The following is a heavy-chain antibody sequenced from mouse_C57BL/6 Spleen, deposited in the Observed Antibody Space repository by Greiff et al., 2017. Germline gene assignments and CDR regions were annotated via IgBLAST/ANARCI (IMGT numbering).Heavy chain of an antibody. Sequence: VQVVESGPGLVQPSQSLSITCTVSGFSLTSYGVHWVRQSPGKGLEWLGVIWSGGSTDYNAAFISRLSISKDNSKSQVFFKMNSLQADDTAIYYCARKPDGYYWYFDVWGTGTTVTVSS. CDR1: GFSLTSYG. V-gene: IGHV2-2*01. D-gene: IGHD2-3*01. J-gene: IGHJ1*03. CDR2: IWSGGST. CDR3: ARKPDGYYWYFDV.